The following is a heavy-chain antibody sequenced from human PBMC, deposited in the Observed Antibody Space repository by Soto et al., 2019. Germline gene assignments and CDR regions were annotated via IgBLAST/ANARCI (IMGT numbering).Heavy chain of an antibody. V-gene: IGHV1-8*01. CDR3: ARDTPKLNYDYVWGSYRYGFDY. Sequence: ASVKVSCKASGYTFTSYDINWVRQATGQGLEWMGWMNPNSANTGYAQKFQGRVTMTRNTSISTAYMELSSLRSEDTAVYYCARDTPKLNYDYVWGSYRYGFDYWGQGTLVTVSS. D-gene: IGHD3-16*02. CDR2: MNPNSANT. CDR1: GYTFTSYD. J-gene: IGHJ4*02.